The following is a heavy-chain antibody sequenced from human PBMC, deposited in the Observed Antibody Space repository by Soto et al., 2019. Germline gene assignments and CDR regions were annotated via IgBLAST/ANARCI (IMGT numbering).Heavy chain of an antibody. J-gene: IGHJ4*01. CDR2: IDESGSSR. V-gene: IGHV3-48*01. CDR1: GLDFSKYR. CDR3: ARDSGYGSGASVNHYLDY. Sequence: GGSLRLSCAATGLDFSKYRMNWVRQVQGKGLEWISNIDESGSSRYYADSAKGRFTISRDNAKNSVYMQMNSLRGEDTAVYYCARDSGYGSGASVNHYLDYWGHGTLVTVSS. D-gene: IGHD3-10*01.